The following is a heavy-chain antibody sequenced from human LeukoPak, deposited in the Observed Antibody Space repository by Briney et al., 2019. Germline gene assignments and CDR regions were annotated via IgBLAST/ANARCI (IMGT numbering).Heavy chain of an antibody. CDR1: GFTFSSYA. Sequence: PGGSLRLSCAASGFTFSSYAMHWVRQAPGKGLEWVAVISYDGSNKYYADSVKGRFTISRDNSKNTLYLQMNSLRAEDTAVYYCARHRVTHFDYWGQGALVTVSS. D-gene: IGHD2-21*02. V-gene: IGHV3-30-3*01. J-gene: IGHJ4*02. CDR3: ARHRVTHFDY. CDR2: ISYDGSNK.